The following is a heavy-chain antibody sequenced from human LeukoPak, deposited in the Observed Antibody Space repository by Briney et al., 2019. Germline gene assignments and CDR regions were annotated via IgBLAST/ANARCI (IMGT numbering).Heavy chain of an antibody. CDR3: ARDGGGYSSSWYNWFDP. Sequence: SETLSLTCTVSGYSISSGYYWGWIRQPPGKGLEWIGSIYHSGSTYYSPSLKSRITISVDTSKNQFSLKMSSVTAADAAFYYCARDGGGYSSSWYNWFDPWGQGTLVTVSS. V-gene: IGHV4-38-2*02. J-gene: IGHJ5*02. CDR2: IYHSGST. CDR1: GYSISSGYY. D-gene: IGHD6-13*01.